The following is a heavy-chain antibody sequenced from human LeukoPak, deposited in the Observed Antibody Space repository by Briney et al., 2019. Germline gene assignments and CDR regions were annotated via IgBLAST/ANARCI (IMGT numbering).Heavy chain of an antibody. CDR1: GFTFSSYG. Sequence: GGSLRLSCAATGFTFSSYGMHWVRQAPGKGLEWVAVRSYDGSNKYYADSVKGRFTISRDNSKNTLYLQMNSLTAEDTAVYYCAKQTIAAAGPAYYYGMDVWGQGTTVTVSS. CDR3: AKQTIAAAGPAYYYGMDV. V-gene: IGHV3-30*18. D-gene: IGHD6-13*01. J-gene: IGHJ6*02. CDR2: RSYDGSNK.